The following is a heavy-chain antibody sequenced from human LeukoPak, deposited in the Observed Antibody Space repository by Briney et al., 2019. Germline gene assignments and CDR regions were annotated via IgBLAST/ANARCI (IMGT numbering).Heavy chain of an antibody. Sequence: GGSLRPSCAASGFTFSSYAMHWVRQAPGKGLEWVAVISYDGSNKYYADSVKGRFTISRDNSKNTLYLQINSLRAEDTAVYYCARGAGYNYPYYFDYWGQGTLVTVSS. CDR1: GFTFSSYA. J-gene: IGHJ4*02. D-gene: IGHD5-24*01. CDR3: ARGAGYNYPYYFDY. CDR2: ISYDGSNK. V-gene: IGHV3-30-3*01.